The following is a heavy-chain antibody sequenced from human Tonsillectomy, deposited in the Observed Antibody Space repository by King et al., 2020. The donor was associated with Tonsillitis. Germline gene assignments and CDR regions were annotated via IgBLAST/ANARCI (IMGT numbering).Heavy chain of an antibody. CDR2: INPDGSER. CDR1: GFTFSTSW. D-gene: IGHD1-26*01. J-gene: IGHJ4*02. Sequence: VQPVESGGGLVQPGGALRLSCAASGFTFSTSWMSWSRQAPGKGLEWVATINPDGSERYYVDSVKGRFTISRDNAKNSLYLQMNSLRAEDTAVYFCAKDASGAYWGQGTLVTVSS. CDR3: AKDASGAY. V-gene: IGHV3-7*01.